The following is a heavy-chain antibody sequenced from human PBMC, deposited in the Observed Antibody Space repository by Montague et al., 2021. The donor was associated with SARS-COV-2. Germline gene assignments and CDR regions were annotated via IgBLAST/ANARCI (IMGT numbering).Heavy chain of an antibody. CDR2: ISYDGSNK. D-gene: IGHD2-21*01. J-gene: IGHJ4*02. Sequence: SLRLSCAASGFTFSSYAMHWVRQAPGKGLEWVAVISYDGSNKYYADSVKGRFTISRDNSKNTLYLQMNSLRAEDTAVYYCARGVLWWSDCLDYWGLGTLVTVSS. CDR3: ARGVLWWSDCLDY. V-gene: IGHV3-30-3*01. CDR1: GFTFSSYA.